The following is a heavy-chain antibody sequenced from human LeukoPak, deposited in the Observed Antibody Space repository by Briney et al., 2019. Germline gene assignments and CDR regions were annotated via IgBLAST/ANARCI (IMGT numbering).Heavy chain of an antibody. V-gene: IGHV3-23*01. CDR2: ISGSGGST. CDR3: ANDEDPGSQWLVPGYFQH. CDR1: GFTFSSYA. Sequence: GGSLRLSCAASGFTFSSYAMSWVRQAPGKGLEWVSAISGSGGSTYYADSVKGRFTISRDNSKNTLYLQMNSLRAEDAAVYYCANDEDPGSQWLVPGYFQHWGQGTLVTVSS. D-gene: IGHD6-19*01. J-gene: IGHJ1*01.